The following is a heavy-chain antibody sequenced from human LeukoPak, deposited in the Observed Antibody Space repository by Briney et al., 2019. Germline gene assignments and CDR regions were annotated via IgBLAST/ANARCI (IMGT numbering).Heavy chain of an antibody. CDR3: ARASATVNSTPFDY. J-gene: IGHJ4*02. V-gene: IGHV4-34*01. CDR1: GGSFSGYY. Sequence: PSETLSLTCAVYGGSFSGYYWSWIRQPPGKELEWIGEINHSGSTNYNPSLKSRVTISVDTSKNQFSLKLSSVTAADTAVYYCARASATVNSTPFDYWGQGTLVTVSS. D-gene: IGHD5-12*01. CDR2: INHSGST.